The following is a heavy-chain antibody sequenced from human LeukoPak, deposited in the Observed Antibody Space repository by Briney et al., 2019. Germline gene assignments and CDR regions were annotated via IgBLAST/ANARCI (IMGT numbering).Heavy chain of an antibody. D-gene: IGHD3-22*01. Sequence: SETLSLTCSGSGGFMTSYYWSWIQQTPVKGLEWIGYIYYSGSTNYNPSFRSRATISVDKSNNRFSLKLSAVTAADSAIYYCAREGYFDTSGYEYWGQGILVTVSP. V-gene: IGHV4-59*01. CDR1: GGFMTSYY. J-gene: IGHJ4*02. CDR3: AREGYFDTSGYEY. CDR2: IYYSGST.